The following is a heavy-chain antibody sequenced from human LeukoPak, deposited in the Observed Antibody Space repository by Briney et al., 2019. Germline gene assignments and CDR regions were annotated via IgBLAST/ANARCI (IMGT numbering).Heavy chain of an antibody. V-gene: IGHV3-33*01. CDR2: IWYDGSNK. Sequence: GGSLRLSCAASGFTFSSYGMHWVRQAPGKGLEWVAVIWYDGSNKYYADSVKGRFTISRDNSKNTLYLQMNSLRAEDTAVYYCARVMTTVVTPLYGMDVWGQGTTVTVS. J-gene: IGHJ6*02. D-gene: IGHD4-23*01. CDR3: ARVMTTVVTPLYGMDV. CDR1: GFTFSSYG.